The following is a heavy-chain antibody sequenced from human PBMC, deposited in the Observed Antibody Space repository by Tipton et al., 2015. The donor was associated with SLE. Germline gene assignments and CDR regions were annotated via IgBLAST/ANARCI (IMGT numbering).Heavy chain of an antibody. D-gene: IGHD3-10*01. CDR3: ASFEVRGTRD. Sequence: GLVKPSETLSLTCAVSGYSISISSGYYWGWIRQPPGKGLEWIGSVYHSGSTYYNPSLKSRVTISVDTSKNQFSLKLTSVTAADTAVYYCASFEVRGTRDWGQGTLVTVSS. J-gene: IGHJ4*02. CDR1: GYSISISSGYY. V-gene: IGHV4-38-2*01. CDR2: VYHSGST.